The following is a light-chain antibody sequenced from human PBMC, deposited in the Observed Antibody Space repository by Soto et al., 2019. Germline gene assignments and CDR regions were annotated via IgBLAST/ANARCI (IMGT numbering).Light chain of an antibody. V-gene: IGKV3-20*01. CDR1: QSVSSSY. CDR3: QQYGSSPAT. J-gene: IGKJ4*01. CDR2: GAS. Sequence: EIVLTQSPGTLSLSPGERATLSCRASQSVSSSYLAWYQQKPGQAPRLLIYGASSRATGIRDRFSGSGSGTDFTLTIGRLEPEDFAVYYGQQYGSSPATFGGGTKVEIK.